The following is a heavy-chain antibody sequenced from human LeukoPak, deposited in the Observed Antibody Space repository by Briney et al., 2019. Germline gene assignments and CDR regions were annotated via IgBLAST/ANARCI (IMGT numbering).Heavy chain of an antibody. CDR2: LSGSGGST. CDR3: AKDGYGDYVFDY. D-gene: IGHD4-17*01. V-gene: IGHV3-23*01. J-gene: IGHJ4*02. Sequence: PGGSLRLSCAASGFTPSSYAMSGVRDAPGEGREWVSALSGSGGSTYYADSVKGRFTISRDNTKNTLYLQMSSLRAEDTAVYYCAKDGYGDYVFDYWGQGTLVTVSS. CDR1: GFTPSSYA.